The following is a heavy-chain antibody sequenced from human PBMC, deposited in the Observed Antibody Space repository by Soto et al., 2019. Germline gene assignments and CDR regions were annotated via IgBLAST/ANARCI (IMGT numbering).Heavy chain of an antibody. Sequence: ASVKVSCKASGYTFTSYYMHWVRQAPGQGLEWMGIINPSGGSTSYAQKFQGRVTMTRDTSTSTVYMELSSLRSEDTAVYYCARDSYYDSSGYQDYAFDIWGQGTMVTVSS. CDR1: GYTFTSYY. CDR3: ARDSYYDSSGYQDYAFDI. D-gene: IGHD3-22*01. V-gene: IGHV1-46*01. J-gene: IGHJ3*02. CDR2: INPSGGST.